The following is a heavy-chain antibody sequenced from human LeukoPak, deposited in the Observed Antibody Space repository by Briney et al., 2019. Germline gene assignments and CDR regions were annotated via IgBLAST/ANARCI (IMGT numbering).Heavy chain of an antibody. CDR2: MYYSAST. CDR1: GGSISSGDYY. D-gene: IGHD2-2*01. Sequence: SETLSLTCTVSGGSISSGDYYWGWIRQPPGKGLEWIGNMYYSASTYYNPSLKSRVTISVDTSKNQFSLKLNSVTAADTAVYYCARGIGRVVPAAIRTAHYYYYMDVWGKGTTVTVSS. CDR3: ARGIGRVVPAAIRTAHYYYYMDV. V-gene: IGHV4-39*07. J-gene: IGHJ6*03.